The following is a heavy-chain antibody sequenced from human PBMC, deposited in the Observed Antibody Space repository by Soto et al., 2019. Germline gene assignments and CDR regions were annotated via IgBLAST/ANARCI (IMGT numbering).Heavy chain of an antibody. CDR1: GGTFSSYA. V-gene: IGHV1-69*13. J-gene: IGHJ6*02. Sequence: RASVKVSCKASGGTFSSYAISWVRQAPGQGLEWMGGIIPIFGTANYAQKFQGRVTITADESTSTAYMELSSLRSEDTAVYYCARDQNADIVVVPAAPYYYGMDVWGQGTTVTVSS. D-gene: IGHD2-2*01. CDR2: IIPIFGTA. CDR3: ARDQNADIVVVPAAPYYYGMDV.